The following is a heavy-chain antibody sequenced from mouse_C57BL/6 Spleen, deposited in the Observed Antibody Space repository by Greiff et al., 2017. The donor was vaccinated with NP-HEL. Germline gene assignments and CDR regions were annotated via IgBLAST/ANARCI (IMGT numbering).Heavy chain of an antibody. CDR3: ARSEYKGAMDY. D-gene: IGHD1-3*01. V-gene: IGHV1-64*01. CDR1: GYTFTSYW. Sequence: QVQLQQPGAELVKPGASVKLSCKASGYTFTSYWMHWVKQRPGQGLEWIGMIHPNSGSTNYNEKFKSKATLTVDKSSSTAYMQLSSLTSEDSAVYYCARSEYKGAMDYWGQGTSVTVSS. CDR2: IHPNSGST. J-gene: IGHJ4*01.